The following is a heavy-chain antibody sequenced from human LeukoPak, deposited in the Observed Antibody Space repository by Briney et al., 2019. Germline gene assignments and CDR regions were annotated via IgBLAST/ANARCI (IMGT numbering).Heavy chain of an antibody. V-gene: IGHV4-30-2*01. CDR1: GGSISSGGYS. CDR2: IYHSGST. Sequence: SETLSLTCAVSGGSISSGGYSWSWIRQPPGKGLEWIGYIYHSGSTYYNPSLKSRVTISVDRSKNQFSLKLSSVTAADTAVYYCARGGFTSYLPYFDYWGQGTLVTVSS. J-gene: IGHJ4*02. CDR3: ARGGFTSYLPYFDY. D-gene: IGHD3-10*01.